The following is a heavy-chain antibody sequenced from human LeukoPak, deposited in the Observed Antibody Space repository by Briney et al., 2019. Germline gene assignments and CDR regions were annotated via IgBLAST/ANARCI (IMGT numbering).Heavy chain of an antibody. J-gene: IGHJ4*02. CDR1: GYTFTGYY. Sequence: GASVKVSCKASGYTFTGYYMHWVRQAPGQGLEWMGWINPNSGGTNYAQKFQGRVTMTRDTSISTAYMELSRLRSDDTAVYYCARDRGIAARPGRLAVAGTFDYWGQGTLVTVSS. CDR2: INPNSGGT. D-gene: IGHD6-6*01. V-gene: IGHV1-2*02. CDR3: ARDRGIAARPGRLAVAGTFDY.